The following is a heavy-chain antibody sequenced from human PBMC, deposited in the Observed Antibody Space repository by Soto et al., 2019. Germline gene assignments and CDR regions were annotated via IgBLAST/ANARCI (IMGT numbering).Heavy chain of an antibody. V-gene: IGHV4-61*01. CDR1: GGSVSSGSYY. J-gene: IGHJ6*04. D-gene: IGHD5-12*01. CDR3: AIFDYCMDDGYLKAV. CDR2: IYYSGST. Sequence: SETLSLTCTVSGGSVSSGSYYWSWIRQPPGKGLEWIGYIYYSGSTNYNPSLKSRVTISVDTSKNQFSLKLSSVTAADTAVYYCAIFDYCMDDGYLKAVWGKGTTVTVSS.